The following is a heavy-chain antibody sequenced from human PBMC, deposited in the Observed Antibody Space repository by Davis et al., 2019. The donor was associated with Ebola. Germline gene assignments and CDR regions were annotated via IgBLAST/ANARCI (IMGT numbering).Heavy chain of an antibody. D-gene: IGHD3-22*01. CDR1: GGSISSSSYY. CDR3: VRLLIYNYDGSVYSSPYYFDF. V-gene: IGHV4-39*02. J-gene: IGHJ4*02. Sequence: MPSETLSLTCTVSGGSISSSSYYWGWIRQPPGKGLEWIANIYYSCSTQYNLSLESRATISVVTSKNHFSLKLTSVTAADTAVYFCVRLLIYNYDGSVYSSPYYFDFWGQGTLVTVSS. CDR2: IYYSCST.